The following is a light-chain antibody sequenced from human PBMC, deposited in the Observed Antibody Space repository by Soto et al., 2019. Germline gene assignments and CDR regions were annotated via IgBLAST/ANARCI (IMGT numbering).Light chain of an antibody. CDR1: SSDVGGYKY. Sequence: QSALTQPASVSGSPGQSITISCTGTSSDVGGYKYVSWYQQHPGTAPKLMIYEVSNRPSGVSNRFSGSKSGNTASLTISGLQAEDEADYYCSSYTSSSTSVFGTGTKLTVL. CDR3: SSYTSSSTSV. J-gene: IGLJ1*01. CDR2: EVS. V-gene: IGLV2-14*01.